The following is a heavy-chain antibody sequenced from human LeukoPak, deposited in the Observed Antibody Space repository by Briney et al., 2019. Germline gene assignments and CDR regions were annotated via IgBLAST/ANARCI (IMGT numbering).Heavy chain of an antibody. D-gene: IGHD6-13*01. V-gene: IGHV3-30*18. CDR2: ISYDGSNK. CDR3: AKDPAVGAAAGQFDY. J-gene: IGHJ4*02. CDR1: GFTFSSYG. Sequence: GRSLRLSCAASGFTFSSYGMHWVRQAPGKGLEGVAVISYDGSNKYYADSVKGRFIISRDNSKNTLYLQMNSLRAEDTAVYYCAKDPAVGAAAGQFDYWGQGTLVTVSS.